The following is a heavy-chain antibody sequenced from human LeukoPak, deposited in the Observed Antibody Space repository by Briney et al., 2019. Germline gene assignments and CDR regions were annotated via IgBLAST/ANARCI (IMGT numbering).Heavy chain of an antibody. J-gene: IGHJ4*02. Sequence: PGRSLRLSCEASGFTFSSYGMHWVRQAPGKGLEWVAVISYDGSNKYYADSVKGRFTISRDNSKNTLYLQMNSLRAEDTAVYYCAKVPYTYYYDSSGYSDYFDYWGQGTLVTVSS. D-gene: IGHD3-22*01. V-gene: IGHV3-30*18. CDR3: AKVPYTYYYDSSGYSDYFDY. CDR1: GFTFSSYG. CDR2: ISYDGSNK.